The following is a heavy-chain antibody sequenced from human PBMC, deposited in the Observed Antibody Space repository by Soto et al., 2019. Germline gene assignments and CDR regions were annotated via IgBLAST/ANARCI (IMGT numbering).Heavy chain of an antibody. D-gene: IGHD3-10*01. CDR3: ARGNKGPGHYGPGSQGWYGP. V-gene: IGHV1-69*06. CDR1: GGTFSSHA. Sequence: SVKVSCKVSGGTFSSHAINWLRQAPGQGLEWMGVIIPVTDTPNNAEKFQGRVTITADKSTTTAYMELSSLTFDDTAVYFCARGNKGPGHYGPGSQGWYGPWGQGTLVTVSS. J-gene: IGHJ5*02. CDR2: IIPVTDTP.